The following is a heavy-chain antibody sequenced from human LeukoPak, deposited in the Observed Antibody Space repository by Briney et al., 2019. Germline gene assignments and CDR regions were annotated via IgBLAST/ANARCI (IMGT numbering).Heavy chain of an antibody. V-gene: IGHV3-21*04. Sequence: GGSLRLSCAASGFTFSSYSMNWVRQAPGKGLEWVSSISSSSSYIYYADSVKGRFTISRDNAKNSLYLQMNSLRSEDTAVYYCARARTLVTVYFDYWGQGTLVTVSS. J-gene: IGHJ4*02. CDR2: ISSSSSYI. CDR3: ARARTLVTVYFDY. D-gene: IGHD6-13*01. CDR1: GFTFSSYS.